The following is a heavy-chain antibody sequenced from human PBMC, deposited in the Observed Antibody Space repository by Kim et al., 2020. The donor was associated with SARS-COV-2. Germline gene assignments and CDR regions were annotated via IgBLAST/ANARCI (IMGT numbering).Heavy chain of an antibody. D-gene: IGHD2-8*02. J-gene: IGHJ5*02. V-gene: IGHV5-51*01. Sequence: GESLKISCKGSGYSFTSYWIGWVRQMPGKGLEWMGIIYPGDSDTRYSPSFQGQVTISADKSISTAYLQWSSLKASDTAMYYCARARWDVLVVYAIPNHNWFDPWGQGTLVTVSS. CDR3: ARARWDVLVVYAIPNHNWFDP. CDR1: GYSFTSYW. CDR2: IYPGDSDT.